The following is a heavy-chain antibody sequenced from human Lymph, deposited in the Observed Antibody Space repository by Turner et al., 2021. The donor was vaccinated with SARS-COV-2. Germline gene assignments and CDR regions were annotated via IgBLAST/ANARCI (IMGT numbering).Heavy chain of an antibody. CDR3: ATRYCSGGSCSYFDY. D-gene: IGHD2-15*01. CDR2: IYHSGST. J-gene: IGHJ4*02. V-gene: IGHV4-4*02. Sequence: QVQLQESGPGLLKPSGTLSLTCAVSGGSISSSNWWSWVRQPPGKGLEWIGEIYHSGSTNCNPSLKSRVNISVDKSNNQFSLKLNSVTAADTAVYYCATRYCSGGSCSYFDYWGQGTLVSVSS. CDR1: GGSISSSNW.